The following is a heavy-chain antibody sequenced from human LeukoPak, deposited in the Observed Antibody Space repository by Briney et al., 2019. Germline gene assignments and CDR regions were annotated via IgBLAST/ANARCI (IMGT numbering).Heavy chain of an antibody. J-gene: IGHJ4*02. V-gene: IGHV3-15*01. D-gene: IGHD6-13*01. CDR3: TTAEIAAADSTLDY. CDR2: IKSKTDGGTT. CDR1: GFTFSNAW. Sequence: PGGSLRLSCAASGFTFSNAWMSWVRQAPGKGPEWVGRIKSKTDGGTTDYAAPVKGRFTISRDDSKNTLYLQMNSLKTEDTAVYYCTTAEIAAADSTLDYWGQGTLVTVSS.